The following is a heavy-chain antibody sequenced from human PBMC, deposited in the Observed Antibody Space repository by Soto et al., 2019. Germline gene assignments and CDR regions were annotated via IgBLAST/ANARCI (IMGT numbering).Heavy chain of an antibody. CDR1: GFTSSDYY. CDR2: ISSSGRTI. V-gene: IGHV3-11*01. Sequence: QVQLVESGGDLVKPGGSLRLSCAASGFTSSDYYISWIRQAPGKGLEWVSYISSSGRTISYAESVKGRFTISRDNPKNSLYLQMNSLRAEDTAVYYCARSLGMGGDGYNWGQGTLVTVSS. CDR3: ARSLGMGGDGYN. D-gene: IGHD3-16*01. J-gene: IGHJ4*02.